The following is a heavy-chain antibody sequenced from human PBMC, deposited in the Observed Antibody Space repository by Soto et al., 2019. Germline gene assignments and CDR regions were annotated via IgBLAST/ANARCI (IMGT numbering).Heavy chain of an antibody. CDR1: GGSISSGGYY. CDR2: IYYSGST. V-gene: IGHV4-31*03. D-gene: IGHD4-17*01. J-gene: IGHJ3*02. CDR3: ARNDYGDYNDAFDI. Sequence: SETLSLTCTVSGGSISSGGYYWSWIRQHPGKGLEWIGYIYYSGSTYYNPPLKSRVTISVDTSKNQFSLKLSSVTAADTAVYYCARNDYGDYNDAFDIWGQGTMVTVSS.